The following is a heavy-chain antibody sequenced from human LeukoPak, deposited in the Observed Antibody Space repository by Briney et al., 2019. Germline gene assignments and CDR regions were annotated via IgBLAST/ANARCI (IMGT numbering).Heavy chain of an antibody. J-gene: IGHJ6*02. CDR1: GFTFSNAW. D-gene: IGHD4-17*01. V-gene: IGHV3-53*01. CDR3: ATTRGDYVWHGMDV. CDR2: IYSGGST. Sequence: PGGSLRLSCAASGFTFSNAWMSWVRQAPGKGLEWVSVIYSGGSTYYADSVKGRFTISRDNSKNTQHLQMNSLRAEDTAVYYCATTRGDYVWHGMDVWGRGTTVTVSS.